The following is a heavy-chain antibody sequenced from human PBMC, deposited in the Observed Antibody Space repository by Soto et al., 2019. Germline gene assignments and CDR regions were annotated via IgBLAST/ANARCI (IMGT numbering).Heavy chain of an antibody. Sequence: GGSLRLSCEASGFTFSSYAMSWVRQAPGKGLERVSGISGSDGSTHYADSVKGRFTISRDNSKNTLYLQMNRLRAEDTAVYYCARNRAYYYGSGSYHNHWGRGTLVTVSS. V-gene: IGHV3-23*01. CDR3: ARNRAYYYGSGSYHNH. CDR2: ISGSDGST. CDR1: GFTFSSYA. J-gene: IGHJ5*02. D-gene: IGHD3-10*01.